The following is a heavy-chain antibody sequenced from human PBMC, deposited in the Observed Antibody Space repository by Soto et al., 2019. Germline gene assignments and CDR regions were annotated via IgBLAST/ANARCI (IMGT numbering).Heavy chain of an antibody. CDR2: ISSSGTTM. J-gene: IGHJ4*02. CDR3: ARLPTVTTMDFDY. Sequence: PGGSLRLSCAASGFSFITYSMNWVRQAPGKGLKWVSYISSSGTTMYYADSVRGRFTISRDNAKNSLYLQMNSLRDEDTAVYYCARLPTVTTMDFDYWGQGTLVTVSS. D-gene: IGHD4-17*01. CDR1: GFSFITYS. V-gene: IGHV3-48*02.